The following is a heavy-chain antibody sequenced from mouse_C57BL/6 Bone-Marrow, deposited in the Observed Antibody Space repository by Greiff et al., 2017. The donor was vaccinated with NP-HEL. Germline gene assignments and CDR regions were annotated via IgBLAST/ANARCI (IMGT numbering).Heavy chain of an antibody. Sequence: EESGPGLVKPSQSLSLTCSVTGYSITSGYYWNWIRQFPGNKLEWMGYISYDGSNNYNPSLKNRISITRDTSKNQFFLKLNSVTTEDTATYYCARDHLYYYGSSFDYWGQGTTLTVSS. CDR2: ISYDGSN. V-gene: IGHV3-6*01. CDR1: GYSITSGYY. J-gene: IGHJ2*01. CDR3: ARDHLYYYGSSFDY. D-gene: IGHD1-1*01.